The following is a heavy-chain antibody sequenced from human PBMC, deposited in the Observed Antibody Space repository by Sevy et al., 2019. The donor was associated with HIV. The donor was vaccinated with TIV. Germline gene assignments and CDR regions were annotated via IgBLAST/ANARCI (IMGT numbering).Heavy chain of an antibody. CDR2: IRSKDYGGAT. V-gene: IGHV3-49*03. J-gene: IGHJ4*02. CDR1: GFTFGDYA. Sequence: GGSLRRSCTGSGFTFGDYAMSWFRQAPGSGLEWVGFIRSKDYGGATEYAASVKGRFTISRDDSKSIADLQMNSLKTEDTAVYYCTRGYYYDSSGYSDYWGQRTLVTVSS. CDR3: TRGYYYDSSGYSDY. D-gene: IGHD3-22*01.